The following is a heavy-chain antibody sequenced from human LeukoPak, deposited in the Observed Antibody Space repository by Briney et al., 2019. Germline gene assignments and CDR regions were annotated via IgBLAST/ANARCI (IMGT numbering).Heavy chain of an antibody. J-gene: IGHJ6*02. V-gene: IGHV1-18*01. CDR3: ARNRQGPGGPALRYFDWLGDYYYYGMDV. Sequence: ASVKVSCKASGYTFTSYGISWVRQAPGQGLEWMGWISAYNGNTNYAQKLQGRVTMTTDTSTSTAYMELRSLRSDDTAVYYCARNRQGPGGPALRYFDWLGDYYYYGMDVWGQGTTVTVSS. CDR2: ISAYNGNT. CDR1: GYTFTSYG. D-gene: IGHD3-9*01.